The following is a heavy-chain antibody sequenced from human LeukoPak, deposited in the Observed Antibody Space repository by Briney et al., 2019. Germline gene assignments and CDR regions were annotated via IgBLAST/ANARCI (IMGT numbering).Heavy chain of an antibody. V-gene: IGHV1-2*02. CDR1: GYTFSGFY. D-gene: IGHD6-13*01. CDR2: INPTTGGT. Sequence: ASEKVSCKASGYTFSGFYMHWVRQAPGQGLEWMGWINPTTGGTNYAQKFQGRVTMTRDTSISTAYMEMSSLISDDTAVYYCATVAVRSTSWYVNYWGQGTLVTVSS. CDR3: ATVAVRSTSWYVNY. J-gene: IGHJ4*02.